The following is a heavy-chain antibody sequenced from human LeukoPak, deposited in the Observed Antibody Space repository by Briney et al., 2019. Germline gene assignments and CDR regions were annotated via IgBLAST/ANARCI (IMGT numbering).Heavy chain of an antibody. CDR1: GFTFSSYW. CDR3: ARDFPTYGSGSYPNNWFDP. D-gene: IGHD3-10*01. V-gene: IGHV3-74*01. CDR2: INSDGSST. Sequence: PGGSLRLSCAASGFTFSSYWMHWVRQAPGKGLVWVSRINSDGSSTSYADSVKGRFTISRDNAKNTLYLQMNSLRAEDTAVYYCARDFPTYGSGSYPNNWFDPWGQGTLVTVSS. J-gene: IGHJ5*02.